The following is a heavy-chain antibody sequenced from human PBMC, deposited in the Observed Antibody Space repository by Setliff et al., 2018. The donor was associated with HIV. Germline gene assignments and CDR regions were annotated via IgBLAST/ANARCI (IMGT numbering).Heavy chain of an antibody. CDR3: ARGADYLGIPSYYYMDV. CDR1: GYSFTNYD. CDR2: VNPNSGNT. D-gene: IGHD7-27*01. J-gene: IGHJ6*03. Sequence: GASVKVSCKASGYSFTNYDIYWVRQAPGQGLEWMGWVNPNSGNTGYAQKFQGRVTMTRDTSMSTAYMELSSLRSGDTAVYYCARGADYLGIPSYYYMDVWGKGTTVTVSS. V-gene: IGHV1-8*02.